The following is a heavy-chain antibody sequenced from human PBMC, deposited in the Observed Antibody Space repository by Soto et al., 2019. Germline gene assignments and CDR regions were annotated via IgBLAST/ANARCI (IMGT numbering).Heavy chain of an antibody. Sequence: QVQLVESGGGVVQPGRSLRLSCAASGFTFSSYGMHWVRQAPGKGLEWVAVIWYDGSNKYYADSVKGRFTISRDNSKNTLYLQMNSLRAEDTAVYYCARDSDDYGDYVGEDYWGQGTLVTVSS. J-gene: IGHJ4*02. CDR1: GFTFSSYG. CDR3: ARDSDDYGDYVGEDY. V-gene: IGHV3-33*01. CDR2: IWYDGSNK. D-gene: IGHD4-17*01.